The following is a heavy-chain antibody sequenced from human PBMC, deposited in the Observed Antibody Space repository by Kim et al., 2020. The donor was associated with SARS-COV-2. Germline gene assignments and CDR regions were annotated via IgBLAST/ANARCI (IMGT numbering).Heavy chain of an antibody. CDR3: ARDMAAAAAGTDAFDI. Sequence: SVKGRFTISRDNAKNTRYLQMNSLRAEDTAVYYCARDMAAAAAGTDAFDIWGQGTMVTVSS. D-gene: IGHD6-13*01. V-gene: IGHV3-53*01. J-gene: IGHJ3*02.